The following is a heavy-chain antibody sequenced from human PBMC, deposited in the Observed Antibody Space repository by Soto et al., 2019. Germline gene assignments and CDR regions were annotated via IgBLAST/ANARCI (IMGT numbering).Heavy chain of an antibody. D-gene: IGHD3-10*01. CDR3: AGFDDYLNWFDP. J-gene: IGHJ5*02. CDR2: IYYSGST. CDR1: GGSISSYY. Sequence: SETLSLTCTVSGGSISSYYWSWIRQPPGKGLEWIGYIYYSGSTNYNPSLKSRVTISVDTSKNQFSLKLSSVTAADTAVYYCAGFDDYLNWFDPWGQGTLVTVSS. V-gene: IGHV4-59*01.